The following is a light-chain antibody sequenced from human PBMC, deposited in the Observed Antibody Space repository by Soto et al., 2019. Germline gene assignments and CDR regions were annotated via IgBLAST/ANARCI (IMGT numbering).Light chain of an antibody. CDR1: QGIDSW. CDR2: KAS. V-gene: IGKV1-5*03. CDR3: QQYHSYSLT. Sequence: IQMTQSPSTLSGSVGDRVTITCRASQGIDSWLAWYQQKPGQAPKLLIYKASSLESGVPSRFSGSGSGTEFTLTISSLQPDDFATYYCQQYHSYSLTFGGGTKVEI. J-gene: IGKJ4*01.